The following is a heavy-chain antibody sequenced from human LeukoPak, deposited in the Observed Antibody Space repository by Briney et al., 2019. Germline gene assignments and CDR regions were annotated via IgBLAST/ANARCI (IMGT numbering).Heavy chain of an antibody. CDR3: ARGLYYYDSSGSKPGYYFDY. D-gene: IGHD3-22*01. J-gene: IGHJ4*02. V-gene: IGHV4-59*08. CDR1: GGSISSYY. Sequence: SETLSLTCTVSGGSISSYYWSWIRQPPGKGLEWIGYIYYSGSTNYNPSLKSRVTISVDTSKNQFSLKLSSVTAADTAVYYCARGLYYYDSSGSKPGYYFDYWGQGTLVTVSS. CDR2: IYYSGST.